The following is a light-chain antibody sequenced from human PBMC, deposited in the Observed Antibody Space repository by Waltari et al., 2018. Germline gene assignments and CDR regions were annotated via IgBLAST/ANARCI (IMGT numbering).Light chain of an antibody. CDR3: QHYNSYPLT. V-gene: IGKV1-5*03. J-gene: IGKJ4*01. CDR1: QSVSNW. Sequence: DIQLTQSPSTLPASVGDRVTITCRASQSVSNWLAWYQQKPGKAPKLLIYRASILESGVPSRFSGSGSGTEFTLTISSLQPEDFATYFCQHYNSYPLTFGGGTEVAI. CDR2: RAS.